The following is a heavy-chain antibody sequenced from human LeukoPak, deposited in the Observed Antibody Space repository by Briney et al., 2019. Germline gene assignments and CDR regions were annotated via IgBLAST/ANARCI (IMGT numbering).Heavy chain of an antibody. D-gene: IGHD2-2*02. CDR2: MNPNSGNT. V-gene: IGHV1-8*01. CDR1: GYTFTSYD. Sequence: ASVKVSCKASGYTFTSYDINWVRQATGQGLEWMGWMNPNSGNTGYAQKFQGRATMTRNTSISTAYMELSSLRSEDTAVYYCARLGTSRDCSSTSCYTGGFWFDPWGQGTLVTVSS. CDR3: ARLGTSRDCSSTSCYTGGFWFDP. J-gene: IGHJ5*02.